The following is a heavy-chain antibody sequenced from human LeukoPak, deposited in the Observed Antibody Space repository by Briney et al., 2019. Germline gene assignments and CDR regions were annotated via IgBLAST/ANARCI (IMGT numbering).Heavy chain of an antibody. CDR2: INPDDEST. Sequence: GGSLRPSRAASGFTFRKYWLHWVRQAPGKGLVWVSRINPDDESTSYADSVKGRFTISRDNAKSTLYLQMNSLRAEDTAVYYCLTIVETTIDAFDIWGQGTMVTVSS. V-gene: IGHV3-74*01. J-gene: IGHJ3*02. D-gene: IGHD1-26*01. CDR1: GFTFRKYW. CDR3: LTIVETTIDAFDI.